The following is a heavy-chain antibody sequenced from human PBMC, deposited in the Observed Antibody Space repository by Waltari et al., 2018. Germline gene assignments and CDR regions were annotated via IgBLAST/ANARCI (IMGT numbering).Heavy chain of an antibody. J-gene: IGHJ3*01. CDR1: GFTSRYYG. Sequence: QVHLVESGGGVVQPGGSLRLSCAASGFTSRYYGLHWVRQAPGKGLEWVAFIRYDASDIYYRDSVKGRFTISRDNSKNTLFLQMSSLRPEDTAVYYCAKVGVGLTTWYPFDVWGQGTMVTVSS. CDR2: IRYDASDI. D-gene: IGHD1-1*01. CDR3: AKVGVGLTTWYPFDV. V-gene: IGHV3-30*02.